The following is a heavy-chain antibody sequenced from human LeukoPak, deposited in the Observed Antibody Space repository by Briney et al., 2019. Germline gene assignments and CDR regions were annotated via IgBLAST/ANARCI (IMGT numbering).Heavy chain of an antibody. CDR3: ARDLDIVGATPYYFDY. CDR1: GFTFSDYY. CDR2: ISNSGSTI. Sequence: GGSLRLSCAASGFTFSDYYMSWIRQAPGKGLEWVSYISNSGSTIYYADSVKGRFTISRDNAKNSLYLQMNSLRAEDTAVYYCARDLDIVGATPYYFDYWGQGTLVTVSS. J-gene: IGHJ4*02. D-gene: IGHD1-26*01. V-gene: IGHV3-11*01.